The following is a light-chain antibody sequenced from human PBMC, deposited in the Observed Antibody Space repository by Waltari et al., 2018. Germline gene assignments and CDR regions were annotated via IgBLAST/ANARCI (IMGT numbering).Light chain of an antibody. CDR1: YSNIGNNV. J-gene: IGLJ3*02. Sequence: QSVLTQPPSASGTPGQRVPISCSGTYSNIGNNVVNWYQQLPGTAPKLLIYRNDLRPSGVPDRFSGSKSGSSASLAISGLHSEDEADYYCAAWDDSLNGRWVFGGGTKVTVL. CDR2: RND. CDR3: AAWDDSLNGRWV. V-gene: IGLV1-44*01.